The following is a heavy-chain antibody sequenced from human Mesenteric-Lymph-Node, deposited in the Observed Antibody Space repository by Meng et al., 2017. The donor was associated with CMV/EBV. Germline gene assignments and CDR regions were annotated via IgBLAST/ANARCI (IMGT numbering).Heavy chain of an antibody. Sequence: ASVKVSCKASGYTFTSYDINWVRQATGQGLEWMGWVNPKSGNTGYAQKFQGRVTITRNTSISTAYMQLSSVRSEDTAVYYCARGPTGHNLHSPPDDWGQGTLVTVSS. D-gene: IGHD4-17*01. J-gene: IGHJ4*02. CDR1: GYTFTSYD. CDR3: ARGPTGHNLHSPPDD. CDR2: VNPKSGNT. V-gene: IGHV1-8*03.